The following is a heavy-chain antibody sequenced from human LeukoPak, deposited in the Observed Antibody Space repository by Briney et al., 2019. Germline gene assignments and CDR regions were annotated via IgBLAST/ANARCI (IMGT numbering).Heavy chain of an antibody. V-gene: IGHV4-39*01. CDR3: ARIVTYDFWSGSLGWFDP. CDR1: GGSISSSSYY. CDR2: IYYSGST. D-gene: IGHD3-3*01. J-gene: IGHJ5*02. Sequence: SETLSLTCTVSGGSISSSSYYWGWIRQPPGKGLEWIGSIYYSGSTYYNPSLKSRVTISVDTSKNQFSLKLSSVTAADTAVYYCARIVTYDFWSGSLGWFDPWGQGTLVTVSS.